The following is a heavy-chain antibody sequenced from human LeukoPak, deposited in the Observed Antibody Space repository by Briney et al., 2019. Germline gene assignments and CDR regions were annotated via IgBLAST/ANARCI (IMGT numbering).Heavy chain of an antibody. CDR2: IYSGGST. CDR3: ARGLGYCTNGVCSNFDY. CDR1: GFTVSSNY. J-gene: IGHJ4*02. V-gene: IGHV3-53*04. Sequence: GGSLRLSCAASGFTVSSNYMSWVRQAPGKGLEWVSVIYSGGSTYYADSVKGRFTISRHNSKNTLYLQMNSLRAEDTAVYYCARGLGYCTNGVCSNFDYWGQGTLVTVSS. D-gene: IGHD2-8*01.